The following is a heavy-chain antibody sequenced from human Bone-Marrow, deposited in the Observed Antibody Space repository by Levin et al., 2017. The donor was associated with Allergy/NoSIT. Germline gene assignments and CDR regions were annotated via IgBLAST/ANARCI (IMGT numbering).Heavy chain of an antibody. V-gene: IGHV3-30*04. CDR1: GFTFSSYA. Sequence: GGSLRLSCAASGFTFSSYAMHWVRQAPGKGLEWVAVISYDGSNKYYADSVKGRFTISRDNSKNTLYLQMNSLRAEDTAVYYCARSRVQESRRMPPRVRGVISYYYYGMDVWGQGTTVTVSS. D-gene: IGHD3-10*01. J-gene: IGHJ6*02. CDR2: ISYDGSNK. CDR3: ARSRVQESRRMPPRVRGVISYYYYGMDV.